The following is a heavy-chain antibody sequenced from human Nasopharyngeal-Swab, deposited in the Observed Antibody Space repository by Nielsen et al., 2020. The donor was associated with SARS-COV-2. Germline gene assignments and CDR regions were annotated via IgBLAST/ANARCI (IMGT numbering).Heavy chain of an antibody. D-gene: IGHD3-22*01. CDR1: GFTFSSYG. V-gene: IGHV3-33*01. CDR2: IWFDGRNN. Sequence: GGSLRLSCAASGFTFSSYGMHWVRQAPGKGLEWVAVIWFDGRNNYYADSVKGRFTISRDNSKNTLHLQMNSLRGEDTAAYYCARDLDYYDNSGYPFDYWGQGTLVTVSS. CDR3: ARDLDYYDNSGYPFDY. J-gene: IGHJ4*02.